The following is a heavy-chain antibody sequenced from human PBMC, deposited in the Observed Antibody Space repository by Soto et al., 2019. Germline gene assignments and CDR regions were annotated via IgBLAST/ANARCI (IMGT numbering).Heavy chain of an antibody. D-gene: IGHD3-10*01. J-gene: IGHJ4*02. CDR1: VRSFGRGAYS. Sequence: NLALTCTFPVRSFGRGAYSWTGIRQPPGKGLEWSGYIVYSGNTYYNPSLKSRVSMSVDTSKNQFSLKLSAVTAADTAVYYCASGDGGNDPFDYWRQGSLVP. V-gene: IGHV4-30-4*01. CDR2: IVYSGNT. CDR3: ASGDGGNDPFDY.